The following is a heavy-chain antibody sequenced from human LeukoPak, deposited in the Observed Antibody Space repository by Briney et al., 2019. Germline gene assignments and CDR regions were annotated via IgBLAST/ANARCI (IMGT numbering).Heavy chain of an antibody. CDR1: GFTFSSYG. CDR3: ARAGGGGGCTSCLIDAFDI. V-gene: IGHV3-33*01. CDR2: IWYDGSNK. J-gene: IGHJ3*02. Sequence: GGSLRLSCAASGFTFSSYGMHWVRQAPGKGLEGVAVIWYDGSNKYYADSVKGRFTISRDNSKNPLYLQMNSLRAEDTAVYYCARAGGGGGCTSCLIDAFDIWGQGTMVTVSS. D-gene: IGHD2-2*01.